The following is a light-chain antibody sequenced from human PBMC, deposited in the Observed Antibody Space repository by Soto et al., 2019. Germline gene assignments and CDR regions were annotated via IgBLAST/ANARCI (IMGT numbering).Light chain of an antibody. CDR3: LQYNGYYRT. Sequence: DIQMTQSPSTLSASVGDTVTITCRASQTISGWLAWYQQRPGKAPNILIFDASTLESGVPSRFSGSGSGTTFTLTISSLQSDDVATYYCLQYNGYYRTFGQGTKVDIK. V-gene: IGKV1-5*01. CDR2: DAS. CDR1: QTISGW. J-gene: IGKJ1*01.